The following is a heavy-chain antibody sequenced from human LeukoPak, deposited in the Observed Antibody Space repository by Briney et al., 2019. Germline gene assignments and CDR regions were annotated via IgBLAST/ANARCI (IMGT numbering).Heavy chain of an antibody. D-gene: IGHD3-10*01. V-gene: IGHV3-7*01. J-gene: IGHJ3*02. Sequence: GGSLRLSCAASGFTFSSYWMSWVRQAPGKGLEWVANIKQDGSEKYYVDSVKGRFTISRDNAKNSLYLQMNSLRAEDTAVYYCARDQDYYGSGTKSAPAFDIWGQGTMVTVSS. CDR3: ARDQDYYGSGTKSAPAFDI. CDR2: IKQDGSEK. CDR1: GFTFSSYW.